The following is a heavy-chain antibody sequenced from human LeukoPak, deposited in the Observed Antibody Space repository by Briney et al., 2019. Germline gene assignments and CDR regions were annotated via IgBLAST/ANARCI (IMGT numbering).Heavy chain of an antibody. V-gene: IGHV1-2*02. CDR3: ARESGSFDF. CDR1: GYTFTAYY. CDR2: IDPNINGA. Sequence: GASVKVSCKTSGYTFTAYYLHWVRRAPGQGLEWMGWIDPNINGATYAQKFQGRVTMTRDTPITTAYMELSSLTSDDTAVYYCARESGSFDFWGQGTLVTVSS. J-gene: IGHJ4*02. D-gene: IGHD1-26*01.